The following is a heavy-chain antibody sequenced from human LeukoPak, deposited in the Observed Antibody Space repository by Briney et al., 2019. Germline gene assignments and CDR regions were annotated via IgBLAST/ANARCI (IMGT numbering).Heavy chain of an antibody. Sequence: GGSLRLSCAASGFTFSSYGMHWVRQAPGKGLEWVAVIWYDGSNKYYADSVEGRFTISRDNSMNTLYLQMNSLRAEDTAVYYCARGYGVTWELPIDYWGQGTLVTVSS. CDR1: GFTFSSYG. D-gene: IGHD1-26*01. CDR3: ARGYGVTWELPIDY. J-gene: IGHJ4*02. CDR2: IWYDGSNK. V-gene: IGHV3-33*01.